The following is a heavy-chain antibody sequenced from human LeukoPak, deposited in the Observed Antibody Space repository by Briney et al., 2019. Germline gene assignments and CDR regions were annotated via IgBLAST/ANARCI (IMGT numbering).Heavy chain of an antibody. CDR2: IKSKTDGGTT. CDR1: GFTFSNAW. J-gene: IGHJ3*02. CDR3: TTIAVAAFDAFDI. D-gene: IGHD6-19*01. Sequence: KPGGSLRLSCAASGFTFSNAWMSWVRQAPGKGLEWVGRIKSKTDGGTTDYAAPVKGRFTISRDDSKNTLYLQMNSLKTEDTAVYYCTTIAVAAFDAFDIWGQGTMVTVSS. V-gene: IGHV3-15*01.